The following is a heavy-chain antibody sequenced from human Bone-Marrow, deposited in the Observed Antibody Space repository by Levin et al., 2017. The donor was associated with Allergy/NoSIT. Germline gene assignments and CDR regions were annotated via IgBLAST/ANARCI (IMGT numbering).Heavy chain of an antibody. CDR3: AKGGICWSGLLGGTYDV. J-gene: IGHJ3*01. V-gene: IGHV3-11*01. CDR2: ISDSGTTV. D-gene: IGHD3-3*01. Sequence: SCVVSGFTFSDSYMTWIRQAPGKGLEWVSYISDSGTTVYYGDSVKGRFTISRDNAKNSLYLRMDNLRADDTAVYYCAKGGICWSGLLGGTYDVWGQGTVVTVSS. CDR1: GFTFSDSY.